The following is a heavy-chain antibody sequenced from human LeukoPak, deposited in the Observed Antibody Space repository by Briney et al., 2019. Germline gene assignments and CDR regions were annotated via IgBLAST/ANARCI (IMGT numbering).Heavy chain of an antibody. CDR1: GGSISSSSYY. CDR3: ARVMEAAGTV. CDR2: IYYSGST. D-gene: IGHD6-13*01. V-gene: IGHV4-39*07. J-gene: IGHJ4*02. Sequence: SETLSLTCTVSGGSISSSSYYWGWIRQPPGKGLEWIGSIYYSGSTYYNPSLKSRVTISVDTSKNQFSLKLSSVTAADTAVYYCARVMEAAGTVWGQGTLVTVSS.